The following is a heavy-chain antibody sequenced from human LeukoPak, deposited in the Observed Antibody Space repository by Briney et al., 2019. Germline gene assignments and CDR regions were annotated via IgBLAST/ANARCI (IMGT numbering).Heavy chain of an antibody. V-gene: IGHV4-39*01. D-gene: IGHD3-16*02. CDR2: IYYSVST. CDR3: ASNLYDYVWGSYRYTGY. Sequence: SETLSLTCTVSGGSISSSSYYWGWIRQPPGKGLEWIGSIYYSVSTYYNPSLKSRVTISVDTSKNQFSLKLSSVTAADTPVYYCASNLYDYVWGSYRYTGYWGQGTLVTVSS. J-gene: IGHJ4*02. CDR1: GGSISSSSYY.